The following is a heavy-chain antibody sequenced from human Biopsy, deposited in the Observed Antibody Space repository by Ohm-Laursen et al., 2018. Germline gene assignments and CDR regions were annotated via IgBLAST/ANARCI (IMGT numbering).Heavy chain of an antibody. D-gene: IGHD3-10*01. CDR3: VRGGSGSFPFDY. J-gene: IGHJ4*02. V-gene: IGHV4-4*07. CDR1: GGSINSYY. CDR2: LFTRGTT. Sequence: SDTLSLTCTVSGGSINSYYWSWMRQLAGKGLEWIGRLFTRGTTNYSPSLNNRVTMSVDTSKNQFSLRLTSVTAAATAVYYCVRGGSGSFPFDYWGPGTLVTVSS.